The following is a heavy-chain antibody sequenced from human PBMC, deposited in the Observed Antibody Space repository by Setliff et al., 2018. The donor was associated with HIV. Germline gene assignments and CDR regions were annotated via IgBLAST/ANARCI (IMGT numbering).Heavy chain of an antibody. J-gene: IGHJ6*02. CDR1: GFTFSSYS. CDR3: ARGGQLQYFDWPSYAMDV. Sequence: GGSLRLSCAASGFTFSSYSMNWVRQAPGKGLEWVSSISSSSSYIYYADSVKGRFTISRDNAKNSLYLQMNSLRAEDTAVYYCARGGQLQYFDWPSYAMDVWGQGTTVTVSS. D-gene: IGHD3-9*01. V-gene: IGHV3-21*01. CDR2: ISSSSSYI.